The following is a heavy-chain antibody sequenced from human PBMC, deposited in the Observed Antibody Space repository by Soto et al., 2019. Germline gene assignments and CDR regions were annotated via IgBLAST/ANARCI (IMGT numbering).Heavy chain of an antibody. CDR2: FGTAGDT. V-gene: IGHV3-13*04. CDR1: GFTLSSYD. D-gene: IGHD3-10*01. J-gene: IGHJ4*02. Sequence: EVQLVESGGGLVQPGGSLRLSCAASGFTLSSYDMHWVRQGTGKRLEWVSAFGTAGDTYYSDSVKGRFTISRENAKHSLYLQMNVVGAGDTVVYYCASAFRDHYGSGHYFDYWGQGTLVTVSS. CDR3: ASAFRDHYGSGHYFDY.